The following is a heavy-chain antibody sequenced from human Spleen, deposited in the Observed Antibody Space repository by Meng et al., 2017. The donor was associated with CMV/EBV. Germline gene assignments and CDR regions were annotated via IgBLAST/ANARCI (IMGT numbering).Heavy chain of an antibody. J-gene: IGHJ5*02. CDR1: GYSFTSYW. Sequence: GESLKISCKGSGYSFTSYWIGWVRQMPGKGLEWMGIIYPGDSDTRYSPSFQGQVTISADKSISTAYLQWSSLKASDTAMYYCARGMHSGDTMGEGFDPWGQGTLVTVSS. CDR3: ARGMHSGDTMGEGFDP. D-gene: IGHD3-16*01. CDR2: IYPGDSDT. V-gene: IGHV5-51*01.